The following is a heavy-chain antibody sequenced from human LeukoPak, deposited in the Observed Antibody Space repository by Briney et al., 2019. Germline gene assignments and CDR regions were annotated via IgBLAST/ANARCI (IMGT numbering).Heavy chain of an antibody. CDR2: ISGGGGST. D-gene: IGHD3-22*01. J-gene: IGHJ2*01. CDR3: AKRAGAAAYYYFDL. CDR1: GFTFSSYA. Sequence: PGGSLRLSCAASGFTFSSYAMSWVRHAPGKGLEWVSGISGGGGSTYYADSVKGRFTISRDNSKNTLYLQMNSLRADDTAEYYCAKRAGAAAYYYFDLWGRGTLVTVSS. V-gene: IGHV3-23*01.